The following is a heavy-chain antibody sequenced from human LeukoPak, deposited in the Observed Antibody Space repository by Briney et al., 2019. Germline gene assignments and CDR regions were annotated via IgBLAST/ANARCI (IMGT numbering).Heavy chain of an antibody. CDR3: AREPRGPNQQLVSLDFDY. CDR2: ISGNGDNT. V-gene: IGHV3-23*01. Sequence: GGSLRLSCSVSGFTFISYSMTWVRQAPGKGLEWLSSISGNGDNTYYADSVKGRFTISRDNSKNTLYLQMNSLRAEDTAVYYCAREPRGPNQQLVSLDFDYWGQGTLVTVSS. D-gene: IGHD6-13*01. CDR1: GFTFISYS. J-gene: IGHJ4*02.